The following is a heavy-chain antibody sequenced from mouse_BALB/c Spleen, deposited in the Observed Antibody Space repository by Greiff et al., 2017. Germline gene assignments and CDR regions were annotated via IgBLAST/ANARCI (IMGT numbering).Heavy chain of an antibody. CDR2: IYPGSGST. Sequence: QVQLQQPGAELVKPGTSVKLSCKASGYNFTSYWINWVKLRPGQGLEWIGDIYPGSGSTNYNEKFKSKATLTVDTSSSTAYMQLSSLASEDSALYYCARELYGNYVYYDAMDYWGQGTSVSVAS. J-gene: IGHJ4*01. CDR3: ARELYGNYVYYDAMDY. V-gene: IGHV1-55*01. D-gene: IGHD2-1*01. CDR1: GYNFTSYW.